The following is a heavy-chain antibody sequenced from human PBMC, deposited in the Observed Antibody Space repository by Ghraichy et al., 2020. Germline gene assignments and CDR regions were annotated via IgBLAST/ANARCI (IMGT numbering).Heavy chain of an antibody. CDR3: ARSVRGDDSFDI. D-gene: IGHD3-16*01. CDR2: ISSSSSYI. J-gene: IGHJ3*02. CDR1: GFTFSSYS. Sequence: GGSLRLSCAASGFTFSSYSMNWVRQAPGKGLEWVSSISSSSSYIYYAASVKGRFTISRDNAKNSLYLQRNSLGAEDTAVYYCARSVRGDDSFDIWGQGTMVTFSS. V-gene: IGHV3-21*01.